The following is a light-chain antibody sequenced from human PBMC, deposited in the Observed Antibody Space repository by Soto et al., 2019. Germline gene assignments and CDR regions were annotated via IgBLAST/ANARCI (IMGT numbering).Light chain of an antibody. CDR2: GAS. J-gene: IGKJ3*01. Sequence: EIVLTQSRCTLSLSPGERATLSCRASQSVSSSYLAWYQQKPGQAPRLLIYGASSRATGIPDRFSGSGSGTDFTLTISRLEPEDFAVYYCQQYGSSRFTFGPGTKVDIK. CDR3: QQYGSSRFT. CDR1: QSVSSSY. V-gene: IGKV3-20*01.